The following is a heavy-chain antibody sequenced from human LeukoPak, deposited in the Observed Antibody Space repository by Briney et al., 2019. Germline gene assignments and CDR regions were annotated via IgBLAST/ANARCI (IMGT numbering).Heavy chain of an antibody. CDR1: GGSIISHY. CDR3: ARHGLYDRSGYYTFDY. D-gene: IGHD3-22*01. Sequence: SETLAVTCNVSGGSIISHYWSWIRQPPGKGLEWNGYIYYSVNTNYNPPLKSRVTISIDTSKNQFSLKLSSVTAADMAVYYCARHGLYDRSGYYTFDYWGQGTLVTVSS. CDR2: IYYSVNT. J-gene: IGHJ4*02. V-gene: IGHV4-59*08.